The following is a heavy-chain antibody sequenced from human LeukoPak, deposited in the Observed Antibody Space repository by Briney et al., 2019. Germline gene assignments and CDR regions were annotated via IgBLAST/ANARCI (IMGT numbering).Heavy chain of an antibody. CDR3: ARSGCSGGIFFLDY. V-gene: IGHV1-46*01. Sequence: ASVKVSCKASGYTFTSYYIHWVRQAPGQGLEWMGIINPSDGSTSYAQKFQGRVTMTRDMSTSTVYMELSSLRSDDTAVYYCARSGCSGGIFFLDYWGQETLVTVSS. J-gene: IGHJ4*02. CDR1: GYTFTSYY. D-gene: IGHD2-15*01. CDR2: INPSDGST.